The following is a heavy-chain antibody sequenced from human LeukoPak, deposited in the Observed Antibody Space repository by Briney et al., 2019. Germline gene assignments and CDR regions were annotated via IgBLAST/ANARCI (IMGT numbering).Heavy chain of an antibody. CDR1: GGSISSSSYY. D-gene: IGHD1-26*01. CDR3: ARVRQGSYSSFLGY. V-gene: IGHV4-39*07. CDR2: ICYSGST. Sequence: SETLSLTCTVSGGSISSSSYYWGWIRQPPGKGLEWIGSICYSGSTYYNPSLKSRVTISVDTSKNQFSLKLSSVTAADTAVYYCARVRQGSYSSFLGYWGQGTLVTVSS. J-gene: IGHJ4*02.